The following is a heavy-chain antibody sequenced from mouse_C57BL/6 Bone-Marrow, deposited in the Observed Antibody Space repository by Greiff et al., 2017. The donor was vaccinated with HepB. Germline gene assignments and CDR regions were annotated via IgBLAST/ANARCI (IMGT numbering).Heavy chain of an antibody. CDR1: GYTFTSYT. J-gene: IGHJ3*01. D-gene: IGHD1-1*01. Sequence: QVQLQQSGAELARPGASVKMSCKASGYTFTSYTMHWVKQRPGQGLEWIGYINPSSGYTKYNQKFKDKATLTADKSSSTAYMRLSSMTSEDSAVYYCARSGSIFAYWGQGTLVTVSA. CDR2: INPSSGYT. CDR3: ARSGSIFAY. V-gene: IGHV1-4*01.